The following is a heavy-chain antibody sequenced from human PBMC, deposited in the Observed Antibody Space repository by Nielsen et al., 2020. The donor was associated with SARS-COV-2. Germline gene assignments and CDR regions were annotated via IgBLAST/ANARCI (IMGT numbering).Heavy chain of an antibody. Sequence: ASVKVSCKASGYSFTSYAMHWVWQAPGQRLEWMGWINAGNGNTKYSQKFQGRVTMTRDTSANTAYMELSSLSSEDTAVYYCARITPSSGWDYWGQGTLVTVSS. V-gene: IGHV1-3*01. CDR2: INAGNGNT. J-gene: IGHJ4*02. CDR3: ARITPSSGWDY. D-gene: IGHD6-19*01. CDR1: GYSFTSYA.